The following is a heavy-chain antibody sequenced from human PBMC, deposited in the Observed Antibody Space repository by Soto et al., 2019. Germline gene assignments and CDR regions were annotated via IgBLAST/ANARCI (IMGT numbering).Heavy chain of an antibody. D-gene: IGHD2-15*01. J-gene: IGHJ4*02. CDR3: ARDDRRVVVVAAPFFY. V-gene: IGHV1-3*01. Sequence: ASVKVSCKASGYTFTSYAMHWVRQAPGQRLEWMGWINAGNGNTKYSQKFQGRVTITRDTSASTAYMELSSLRSEDTAVYYCARDDRRVVVVAAPFFYWGQGTLVTVSS. CDR1: GYTFTSYA. CDR2: INAGNGNT.